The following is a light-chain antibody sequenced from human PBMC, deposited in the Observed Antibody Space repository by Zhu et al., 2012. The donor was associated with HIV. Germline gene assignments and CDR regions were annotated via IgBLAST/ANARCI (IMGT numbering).Light chain of an antibody. CDR3: QQRSNWPFT. J-gene: IGKJ4*01. CDR1: QSVTNDY. CDR2: DAS. V-gene: IGKV3-11*01. Sequence: EIVLTQSPGTLSLSPGDRATLSCRASQSVTNDYLAWYQQKPGQPPRLLIFDASNRATGIPARFSGSGSGTDFTLTINSLEPEDFAVYYCQQRSNWPFTFGGGTKVEIK.